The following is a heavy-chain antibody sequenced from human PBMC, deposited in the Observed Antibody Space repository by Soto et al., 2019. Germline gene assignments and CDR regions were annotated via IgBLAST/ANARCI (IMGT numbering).Heavy chain of an antibody. CDR2: ISNSGHHT. J-gene: IGHJ2*01. V-gene: IGHV3-11*06. D-gene: IGHD3-10*01. CDR1: GFTFSDRF. Sequence: GWSLRLSCSASGFTFSDRFMSLIRQAPGKGLEWISYISNSGHHTSFADSVKGRFTISRDNAKNSLYLQMNSLRVEDTALYYCARDSKIRGTNWYFDLWGGGTLVTVSS. CDR3: ARDSKIRGTNWYFDL.